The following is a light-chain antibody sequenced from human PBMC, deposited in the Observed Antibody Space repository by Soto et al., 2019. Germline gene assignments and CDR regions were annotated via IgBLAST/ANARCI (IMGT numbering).Light chain of an antibody. J-gene: IGKJ1*01. Sequence: EIVMTQSPATLSVSPGERATLSCWASQSVSTNLAWYQHKPGQAPRLLIYGASTRATGIPGRFSGSGSGTEFTLTISSLQSEDFAVYYCQQYDKWPPWTFGQGTKVEIK. CDR2: GAS. V-gene: IGKV3-15*01. CDR3: QQYDKWPPWT. CDR1: QSVSTN.